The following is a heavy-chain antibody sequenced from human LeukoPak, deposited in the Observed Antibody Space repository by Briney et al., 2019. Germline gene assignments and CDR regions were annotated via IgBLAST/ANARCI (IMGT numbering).Heavy chain of an antibody. CDR1: GYNFTPYW. J-gene: IGHJ4*02. CDR3: ARHGQDGYN. D-gene: IGHD5-24*01. Sequence: GESLKISCQSFGYNFTPYWIVWVRQMPGKGLEWMGITFAGYSCSIYSPSFQGQVTMSVVKSISTAYLQWSSLKASDTAMYYCARHGQDGYNWGQGTLVTVSS. V-gene: IGHV5-51*01. CDR2: TFAGYSCS.